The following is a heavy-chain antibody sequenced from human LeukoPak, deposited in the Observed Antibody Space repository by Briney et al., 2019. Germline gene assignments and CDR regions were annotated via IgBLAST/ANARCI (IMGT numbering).Heavy chain of an antibody. D-gene: IGHD3-16*01. V-gene: IGHV3-23*01. CDR3: AKSPFILKLRSGELWLYPMDV. CDR2: ISDSAVNT. CDR1: GLAFNSYG. Sequence: PGGSLRLSCAASGLAFNSYGMSWVRQAPGKGLEWVSAISDSAVNTYYAASVKGRFTVSRDNSNSTLYLQMNSLRAEGTAVYYCAKSPFILKLRSGELWLYPMDVWGQGTTVTVSS. J-gene: IGHJ6*02.